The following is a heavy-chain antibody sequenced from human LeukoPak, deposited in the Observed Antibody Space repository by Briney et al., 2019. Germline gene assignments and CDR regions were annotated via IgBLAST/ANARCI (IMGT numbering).Heavy chain of an antibody. CDR2: ISSSSSTI. J-gene: IGHJ4*02. CDR1: GFTFSSYT. CDR3: ARDPTDYGGNSMGSY. D-gene: IGHD4-23*01. Sequence: PGGSLRLSCAVSGFTFSSYTMHWVRQAPGKGLEWVSYISSSSSTIYYADSVKGRFTISRDNAKNSLYLQMNSPRDEDTAVYYCARDPTDYGGNSMGSYWGQGTLVTVSS. V-gene: IGHV3-48*02.